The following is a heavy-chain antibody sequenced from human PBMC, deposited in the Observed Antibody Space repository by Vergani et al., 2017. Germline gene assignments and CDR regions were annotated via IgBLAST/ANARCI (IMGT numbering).Heavy chain of an antibody. D-gene: IGHD1-1*01. Sequence: QVHLVESGGGVVQPGRSLRLSCVVTGFTSSYYGMHWVRQAPGKGLEWVAVISYDGTQKYYADSVKGRFTITRDNSKSTVYLQMNSLRTEDTAVYYCATKSCGTPGCQMGYFREWGQGTLVTVSS. CDR2: ISYDGTQK. CDR3: ATKSCGTPGCQMGYFRE. J-gene: IGHJ1*01. V-gene: IGHV3-30*03. CDR1: GFTSSYYG.